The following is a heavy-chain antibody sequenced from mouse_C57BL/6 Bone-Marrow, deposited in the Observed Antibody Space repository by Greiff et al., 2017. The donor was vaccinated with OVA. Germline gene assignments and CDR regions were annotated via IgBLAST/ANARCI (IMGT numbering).Heavy chain of an antibody. CDR2: ISDGGGYT. CDR1: GFTFRSYA. D-gene: IGHD2-1*01. V-gene: IGHV5-4*01. J-gene: IGHJ1*03. CDR3: ARDHCDGNCLHFDG. Sequence: EVQGVESGGGLVKPGGSLKLSCAASGFTFRSYAMSWVRQTPEQGLEWVATISDGGGYTYYTDNVKGRATISRDKANNNPYLQMSHLKSEDTAMDDCARDHCDGNCLHFDGWGTGTTLTASS.